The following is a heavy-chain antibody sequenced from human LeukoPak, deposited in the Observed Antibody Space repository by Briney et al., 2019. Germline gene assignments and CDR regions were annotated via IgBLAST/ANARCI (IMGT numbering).Heavy chain of an antibody. D-gene: IGHD3-10*01. J-gene: IGHJ5*02. V-gene: IGHV1-8*01. Sequence: ASVKVSCKASGYTFTSYDINWVRQATGQGLEWMGWMNPNSGNTGYAQKFQGRVTMTRDTSISTAYMELSRLRSDDTAVYYCARTAILLWFGELDGQLIPSPGWFDPWGQGTLVTVSS. CDR3: ARTAILLWFGELDGQLIPSPGWFDP. CDR2: MNPNSGNT. CDR1: GYTFTSYD.